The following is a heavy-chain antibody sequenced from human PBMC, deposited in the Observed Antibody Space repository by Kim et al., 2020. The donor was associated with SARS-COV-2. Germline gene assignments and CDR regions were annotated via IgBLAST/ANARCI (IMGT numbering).Heavy chain of an antibody. CDR3: ARDGGSSGWYDAFDI. CDR1: GGSISSSNW. V-gene: IGHV4-4*02. J-gene: IGHJ3*02. D-gene: IGHD6-19*01. Sequence: SETLSLTCAVSGGSISSSNWWSWVRQPPGKGLEWIGEIYHSGSTNYNPSLKSRVTISVDKSKNQFSLKLSSVTAADTAVYYCARDGGSSGWYDAFDIWGQGTMVTVSS. CDR2: IYHSGST.